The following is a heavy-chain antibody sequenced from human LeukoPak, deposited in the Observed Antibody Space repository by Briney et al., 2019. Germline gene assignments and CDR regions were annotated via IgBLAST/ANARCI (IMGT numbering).Heavy chain of an antibody. V-gene: IGHV1-46*01. Sequence: ASVKVSCKASGGTFSSYAISWVRQAPGQGLEWMGIINPSGGSTSYAQKFQGRVTMTRDTSTSTVYMELSSLRSEDTAVYYCAREEARVHYYDSSGYYSWGQGTLVTVSS. CDR2: INPSGGST. D-gene: IGHD3-22*01. CDR3: AREEARVHYYDSSGYYS. J-gene: IGHJ4*02. CDR1: GGTFSSYA.